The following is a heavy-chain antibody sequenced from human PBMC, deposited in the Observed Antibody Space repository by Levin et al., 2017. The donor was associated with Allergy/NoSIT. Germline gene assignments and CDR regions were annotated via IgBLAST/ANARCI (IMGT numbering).Heavy chain of an antibody. J-gene: IGHJ4*02. CDR1: GFTFSSYA. CDR2: ISYDGSNK. CDR3: AREGGRSSSPRYFDY. V-gene: IGHV3-30*04. D-gene: IGHD6-6*01. Sequence: GESLKISCAASGFTFSSYAMHWVRQAPGKGLEWVAVISYDGSNKYYADSVKGRFTISRDNSKNTLYLQMNSLRAEDTAVYYCAREGGRSSSPRYFDYWGQGTLVTVSS.